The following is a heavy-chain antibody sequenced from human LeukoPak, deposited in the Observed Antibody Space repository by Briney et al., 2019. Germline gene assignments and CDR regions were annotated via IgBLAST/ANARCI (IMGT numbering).Heavy chain of an antibody. J-gene: IGHJ4*02. CDR3: AKDRGYTVTYFDY. CDR2: IIWNSGSI. D-gene: IGHD4-17*01. Sequence: QAGGSLRLSCAASGFTFDDYAMHWVRQAPGKGLEWVSGIIWNSGSIGYADTVKGRFTISRDNAKNSLYLQMYSLRAEDTALYYCAKDRGYTVTYFDYWGQGTLVTVSS. CDR1: GFTFDDYA. V-gene: IGHV3-9*01.